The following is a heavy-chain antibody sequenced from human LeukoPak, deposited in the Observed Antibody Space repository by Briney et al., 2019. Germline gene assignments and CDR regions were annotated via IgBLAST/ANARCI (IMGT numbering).Heavy chain of an antibody. CDR2: INSDGSNI. CDR1: EFTFCSNW. Sequence: GGSLRLSCAASEFTFCSNWTHWVRQAPGKGLVWVSRINSDGSNIIYADSVRGRFTVSRDNAKNTLYLQMNSLRAEDTAVYYCARGFSGLWWGQGTLVTVSS. CDR3: ARGFSGLW. D-gene: IGHD3-16*01. J-gene: IGHJ4*02. V-gene: IGHV3-74*01.